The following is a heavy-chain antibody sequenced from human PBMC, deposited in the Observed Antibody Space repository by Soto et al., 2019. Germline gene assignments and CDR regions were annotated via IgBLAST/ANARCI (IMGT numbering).Heavy chain of an antibody. CDR1: GYTFTSYG. J-gene: IGHJ6*02. Sequence: ASVKVSCKASGYTFTSYGISWVRQAPGQGLEWMGWISAYNGNTNYAQKLQGRVTMTTDTSTSTAYMELRSLRSDDTAVYYCARERSGWTDYYYYGMDVWGQGTTVTVSS. CDR3: ARERSGWTDYYYYGMDV. V-gene: IGHV1-18*01. CDR2: ISAYNGNT. D-gene: IGHD6-19*01.